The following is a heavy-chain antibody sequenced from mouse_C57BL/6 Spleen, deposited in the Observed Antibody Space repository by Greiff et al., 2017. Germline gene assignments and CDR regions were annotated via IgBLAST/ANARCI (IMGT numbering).Heavy chain of an antibody. D-gene: IGHD2-3*01. CDR1: GYAFSSYW. V-gene: IGHV1-80*01. CDR3: ARSGDGYNVDY. Sequence: VQLQQSGAELVKPGASVKISCKASGYAFSSYWMNWVKQRPGKGLEWIGQIYPGDGDTNYNGKFKGKATMTADKSSSTAYMQLSSLTSEDSAVYFCARSGDGYNVDYWGQGTTLTVSS. J-gene: IGHJ2*01. CDR2: IYPGDGDT.